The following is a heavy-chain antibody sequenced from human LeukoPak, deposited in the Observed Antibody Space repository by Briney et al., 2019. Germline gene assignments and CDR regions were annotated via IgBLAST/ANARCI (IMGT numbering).Heavy chain of an antibody. D-gene: IGHD3-22*01. CDR2: ISGSRSTT. V-gene: IGHV3-11*04. CDR1: GFIFSDYY. J-gene: IGHJ3*01. CDR3: ARVYYNSLGYAFDV. Sequence: GGSLRLSCEASGFIFSDYYMGWIRQAPGEGLEWVSYISGSRSTTYYADSVKGRFTISRDNAKNSLYLQMDSLRAEDTALYYCARVYYNSLGYAFDVWGQGTMVSVTS.